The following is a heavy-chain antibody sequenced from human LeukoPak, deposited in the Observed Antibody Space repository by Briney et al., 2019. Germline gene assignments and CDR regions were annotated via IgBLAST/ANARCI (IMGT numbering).Heavy chain of an antibody. Sequence: PSETLSLTCAVYGGSFSGYYWSWIRQPPGKGLEWIGEINHSGSTNYNPSLKSRVTISVDTSKNQFSLKLSSVTAADTAVYYCARGRGWATLMSWGQGTLVTVSS. CDR3: ARGRGWATLMS. CDR2: INHSGST. CDR1: GGSFSGYY. J-gene: IGHJ4*02. D-gene: IGHD2/OR15-2a*01. V-gene: IGHV4-34*01.